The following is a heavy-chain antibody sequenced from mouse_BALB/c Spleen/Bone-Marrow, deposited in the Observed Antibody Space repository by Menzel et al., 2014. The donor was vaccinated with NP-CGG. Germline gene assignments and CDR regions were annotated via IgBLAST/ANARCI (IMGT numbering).Heavy chain of an antibody. CDR2: INPGSGGA. CDR1: GYAFTNYF. J-gene: IGHJ3*01. D-gene: IGHD2-14*01. Sequence: QVQLQQPGAELVRPGTPVKVSCKASGYAFTNYFMEWVKQRPGQGLEWIGVINPGSGGANYNEKFKGKAILTADKSSSTAYMQPSSLTSDDSAVYFCIRELVRGFGYWGQGTLVTVSA. V-gene: IGHV1-54*01. CDR3: IRELVRGFGY.